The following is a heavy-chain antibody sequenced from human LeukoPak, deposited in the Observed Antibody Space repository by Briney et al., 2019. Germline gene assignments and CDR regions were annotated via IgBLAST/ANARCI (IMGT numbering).Heavy chain of an antibody. CDR1: GFTVSTNY. D-gene: IGHD2-15*01. CDR3: ASPGYCSGSVCYSGYLQH. Sequence: GGSLRLSCAASGFTVSTNYMNWVRQAPGKGLEWVSVVYCGGDTYYADSVKGRFTISRDSSKNTLYLQMHSLRAEDTAVYYCASPGYCSGSVCYSGYLQHWGQGTLVTVST. V-gene: IGHV3-53*01. CDR2: VYCGGDT. J-gene: IGHJ1*01.